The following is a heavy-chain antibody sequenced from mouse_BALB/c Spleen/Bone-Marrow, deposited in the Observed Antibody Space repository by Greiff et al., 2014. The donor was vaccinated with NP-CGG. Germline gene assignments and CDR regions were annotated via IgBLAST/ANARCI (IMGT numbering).Heavy chain of an antibody. CDR2: IFPGDGST. J-gene: IGHJ3*01. D-gene: IGHD2-4*01. V-gene: IGHV1S56*01. CDR1: GYAFTSYD. Sequence: VQLQQSGAELVKPGASVKLSCKASGYAFTSYDINWVRQRPEQGLEWIGWIFPGDGSTKYNEKFKGKATLTTDKSSSTAYMQHSRLTSEDSAVYFCARRVYYDYDGGAWFAYWGQGTLVTVSA. CDR3: ARRVYYDYDGGAWFAY.